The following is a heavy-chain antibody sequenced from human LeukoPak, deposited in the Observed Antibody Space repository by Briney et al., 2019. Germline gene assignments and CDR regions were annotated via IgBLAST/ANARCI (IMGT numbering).Heavy chain of an antibody. V-gene: IGHV3-23*01. J-gene: IGHJ4*02. Sequence: GGSLRLSCTASGFTFSSYAMSWVRQAPGKGLEWVSAISGSGGSTYYADSVKGRFTISRDNSKNTLYLQMNSLRAEDTAVYYCATGSGYYWADYWGQGTLVTVSS. CDR1: GFTFSSYA. CDR3: ATGSGYYWADY. CDR2: ISGSGGST. D-gene: IGHD3-22*01.